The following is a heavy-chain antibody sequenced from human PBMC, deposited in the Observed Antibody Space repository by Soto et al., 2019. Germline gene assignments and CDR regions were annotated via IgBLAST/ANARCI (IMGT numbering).Heavy chain of an antibody. CDR3: ARHKNYYGPGSYHYKGMDV. CDR2: IDPSDSYT. J-gene: IGHJ6*02. D-gene: IGHD3-10*01. CDR1: GYSFTSYW. V-gene: IGHV5-10-1*01. Sequence: GESLKISFKGSGYSFTSYWISWVRQMPVKGLEWMGRIDPSDSYTNYSPSFQGHVTISADKSISTAYLQWSSLKASDTAMYYCARHKNYYGPGSYHYKGMDVWGQWTTVTVSS.